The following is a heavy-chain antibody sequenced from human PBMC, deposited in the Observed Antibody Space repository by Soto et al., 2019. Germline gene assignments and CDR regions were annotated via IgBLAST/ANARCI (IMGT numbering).Heavy chain of an antibody. CDR1: GFTVSDSF. J-gene: IGHJ6*03. Sequence: ESVGGLVKPGGSLRLSCAASGFTVSDSFMSWSRQTPGKGLEWFSYISGRDGNIYYADSVRGRFTISRDNAKNSVYLQMNSLRAEDTAVYYCAGDQGPNYMAVWGKGTTVTVS. V-gene: IGHV3-11*01. CDR2: ISGRDGNI. CDR3: AGDQGPNYMAV.